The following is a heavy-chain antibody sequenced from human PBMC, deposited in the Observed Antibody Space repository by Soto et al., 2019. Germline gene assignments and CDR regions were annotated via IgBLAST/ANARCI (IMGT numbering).Heavy chain of an antibody. Sequence: QVQLVESGGGVVQPGTSLRLSCAASGFTFSSYTMHLVRQAPGKGLEWVTLISYDGRLRYYADSVKGRFTVSRDNSEDTLHLQMDSLRPEDTAVYYCARDGLSGPTDGFDIWGQGTMVTVSS. J-gene: IGHJ3*02. CDR1: GFTFSSYT. V-gene: IGHV3-30*04. CDR2: ISYDGRLR. CDR3: ARDGLSGPTDGFDI. D-gene: IGHD7-27*01.